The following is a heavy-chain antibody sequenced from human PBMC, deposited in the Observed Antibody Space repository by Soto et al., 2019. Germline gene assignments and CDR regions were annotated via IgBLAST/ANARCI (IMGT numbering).Heavy chain of an antibody. CDR2: IYGGGTT. Sequence: EVHLVESGGGLIQPGGSLRLSCAASGFTVSSKYMTWVRQAPGKGLEWGSVIYGGGTTYYADSVKGRFTISRDNSKNTLYLQMNSLRAEDAAVYYCVQTTGWPGFDFRGQGTLVTVSS. V-gene: IGHV3-53*01. J-gene: IGHJ4*02. CDR3: VQTTGWPGFDF. D-gene: IGHD6-19*01. CDR1: GFTVSSKY.